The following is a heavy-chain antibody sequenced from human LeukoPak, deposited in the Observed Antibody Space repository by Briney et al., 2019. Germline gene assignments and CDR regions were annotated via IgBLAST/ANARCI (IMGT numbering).Heavy chain of an antibody. J-gene: IGHJ4*02. D-gene: IGHD3-22*01. CDR1: GYTFTGYY. V-gene: IGHV1-18*04. CDR3: ARDSVVGSSGYSDY. CDR2: ISAYNGNT. Sequence: AGPVKVSCKASGYTFTGYYMHWVRQAPGQGLEWMGWISAYNGNTNYAQKLQGRVTMTTDTSTSTAYMELRSLRSDDTAVYYCARDSVVGSSGYSDYWGQGTLVTVSS.